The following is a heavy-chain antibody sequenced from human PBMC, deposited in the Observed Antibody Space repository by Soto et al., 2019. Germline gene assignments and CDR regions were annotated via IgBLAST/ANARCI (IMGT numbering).Heavy chain of an antibody. D-gene: IGHD5-18*01. Sequence: GGSLRLSCAASGFTVNDNYMTWVRQAPGRGLDWVSIIFSAGSTYYADAVRGRFTISRDNSKNTLYLQMNSLRAEDTAIYYCARGAGGNSWRSPTFDSWGQGT. CDR1: GFTVNDNY. CDR2: IFSAGST. J-gene: IGHJ4*02. CDR3: ARGAGGNSWRSPTFDS. V-gene: IGHV3-66*01.